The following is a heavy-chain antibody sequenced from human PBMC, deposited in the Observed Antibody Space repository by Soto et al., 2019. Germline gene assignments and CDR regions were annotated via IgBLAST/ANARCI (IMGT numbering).Heavy chain of an antibody. D-gene: IGHD3-22*01. CDR3: TTDPVTMIVVVPSSG. J-gene: IGHJ4*02. CDR1: GFTFINAW. V-gene: IGHV3-15*07. CDR2: IKSKTDGGTT. Sequence: PGGSLRLSCAASGFTFINAWMNWVRQAPGKGLEWVGRIKSKTDGGTTDYAAPVKGRFTISRDDSKNTLYLQINSLKTEDTAVYYCTTDPVTMIVVVPSSGWGQGTLVTSPQ.